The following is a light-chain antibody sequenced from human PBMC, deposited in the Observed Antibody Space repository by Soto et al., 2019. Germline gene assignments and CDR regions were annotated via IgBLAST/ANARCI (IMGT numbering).Light chain of an antibody. CDR1: SSNIGSNI. CDR2: NNN. Sequence: QSVLTQPPSASGTPGQRVTISCFGSSSNIGSNIVNWYQQLPGTAPKLLIYNNNQRPSGVPDRFSGSRSGTSASLAISGLQSEDEADYYCAAWDDSLYGVIFGGGTKLTVL. V-gene: IGLV1-44*01. J-gene: IGLJ2*01. CDR3: AAWDDSLYGVI.